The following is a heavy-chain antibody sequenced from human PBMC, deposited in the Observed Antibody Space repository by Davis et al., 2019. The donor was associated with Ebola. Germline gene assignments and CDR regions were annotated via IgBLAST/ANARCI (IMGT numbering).Heavy chain of an antibody. CDR1: GGSISSGDYY. J-gene: IGHJ4*02. Sequence: SETLSLTCTVSGGSISSGDYYWSWIRQPPGKGLEWIGEINHSGSTNYNPSLKSRVTISVDTSKNQFSLKLSSVTAADTAVYYCARGNYYRIAAAATRFDYWGQGTLVTVSS. CDR2: INHSGST. CDR3: ARGNYYRIAAAATRFDY. D-gene: IGHD6-13*01. V-gene: IGHV4-61*08.